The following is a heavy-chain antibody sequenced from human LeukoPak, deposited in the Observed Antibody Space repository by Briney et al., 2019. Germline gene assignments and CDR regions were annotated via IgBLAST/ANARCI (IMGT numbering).Heavy chain of an antibody. CDR2: ICSSGST. J-gene: IGHJ3*02. Sequence: PSETLSLTCTVSSASISNYCWSWIRQPAGKGLEWIGRICSSGSTTYNPSLKSRVSMSIDMSKTQFSLRLNSVTAADTAVYYCAREIHDFWSGYPGFDIWGQGTMVAVSS. CDR3: AREIHDFWSGYPGFDI. D-gene: IGHD3-3*01. CDR1: SASISNYC. V-gene: IGHV4-4*07.